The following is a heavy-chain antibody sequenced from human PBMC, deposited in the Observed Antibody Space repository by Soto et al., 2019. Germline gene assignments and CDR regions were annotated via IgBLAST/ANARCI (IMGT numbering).Heavy chain of an antibody. CDR1: GFTFSSYG. J-gene: IGHJ6*02. V-gene: IGHV3-30*18. D-gene: IGHD2-2*01. Sequence: SLRLSCAASGFTFSSYGMHWVRQAPGKGLEWVAVISYDGSNKYYADSVKGRFTISRDNSKNTLYLQMNSLRAEDTAVHYCAKDSDIVVVPAATSGYYYYYGMDVWGQGTTVTVSS. CDR2: ISYDGSNK. CDR3: AKDSDIVVVPAATSGYYYYYGMDV.